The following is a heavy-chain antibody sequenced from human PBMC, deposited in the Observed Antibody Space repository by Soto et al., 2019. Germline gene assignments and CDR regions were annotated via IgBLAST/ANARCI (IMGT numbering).Heavy chain of an antibody. Sequence: QVQLQESGPGLVMPSQTLSLTCTVSGGSISSGDYYWSWIRQPPGKGLEWIGCIFYTGSTYYNPSLKSRLTISVHTSKSQFSLKLTSVTAADTAVYYCASVTRYCTGGGCNPNWFDPWGQGTLVTVSS. CDR1: GGSISSGDYY. J-gene: IGHJ5*02. V-gene: IGHV4-30-4*01. D-gene: IGHD2-8*02. CDR3: ASVTRYCTGGGCNPNWFDP. CDR2: IFYTGST.